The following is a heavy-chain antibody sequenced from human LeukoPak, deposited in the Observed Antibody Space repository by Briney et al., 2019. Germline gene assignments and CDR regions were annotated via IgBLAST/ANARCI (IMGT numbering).Heavy chain of an antibody. CDR1: GFTFSSYA. V-gene: IGHV3-23*01. Sequence: PGGSLRLSCAASGFTFSSYAMNWVRRAPGKGLEWVSGLSGSGGNQYYADSVKGRFTISRDNSKNTLFLQMNSLRAEDTAIYYCARDPNGSGPDFDCWGQGTLVTVSS. J-gene: IGHJ4*02. CDR3: ARDPNGSGPDFDC. D-gene: IGHD3-10*01. CDR2: LSGSGGNQ.